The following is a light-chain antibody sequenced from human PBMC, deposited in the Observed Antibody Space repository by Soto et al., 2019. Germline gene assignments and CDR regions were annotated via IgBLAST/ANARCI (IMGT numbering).Light chain of an antibody. Sequence: SYELTQPPSVSVAPGQTAMITCWGNDIETKNVNWYQQQPGQAPVLVVYDDDDRPSGISGRFSGSNSGSTATLTISRVEAGDEADYYCQVWDSISDHYVFGTVTKVTVL. CDR2: DDD. CDR1: DIETKN. V-gene: IGLV3-21*02. J-gene: IGLJ1*01. CDR3: QVWDSISDHYV.